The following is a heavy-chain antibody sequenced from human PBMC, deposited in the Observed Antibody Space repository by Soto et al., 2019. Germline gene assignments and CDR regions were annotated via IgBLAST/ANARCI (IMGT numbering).Heavy chain of an antibody. CDR1: GGSISSGGYS. D-gene: IGHD3-22*01. CDR3: DPSGYQTGYFDY. Sequence: SETLSLTCAVSGGSISSGGYSWSWIRQPPGKGLEWIGYIYHSGSTYYNPSLKSRVTISVDRSKNQFSLKLSSVTAADTAVYYYDPSGYQTGYFDYWGQGALVTVSS. J-gene: IGHJ4*02. CDR2: IYHSGST. V-gene: IGHV4-30-2*01.